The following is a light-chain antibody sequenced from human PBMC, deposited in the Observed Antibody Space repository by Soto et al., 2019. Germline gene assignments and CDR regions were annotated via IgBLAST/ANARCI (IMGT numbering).Light chain of an antibody. V-gene: IGKV1-5*03. CDR3: QQYNSYPWT. Sequence: DIQMTQSPSTLSASAGDRVTITCRASQSFSTWLAWYQQRPGKAPKLLIYKASSLESGVPSRFSGSGSGTEFTLTISSLQPDDFATYYCQQYNSYPWTFGQGTKVDIK. CDR2: KAS. CDR1: QSFSTW. J-gene: IGKJ1*01.